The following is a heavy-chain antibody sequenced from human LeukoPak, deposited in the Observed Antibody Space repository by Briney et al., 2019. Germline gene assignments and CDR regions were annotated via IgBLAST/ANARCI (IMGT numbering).Heavy chain of an antibody. CDR2: ISSSSGYL. J-gene: IGHJ4*02. CDR1: GFNFIYYS. Sequence: GGSLRLSCAASGFNFIYYSMKWVRQAPGKGLEWASSISSSSGYLYYADSVKGRFTVSRDNAKNSLYLQMNSLRAEDTAVYYCARLNSNLFDYWGQGTLVTVSS. CDR3: ARLNSNLFDY. D-gene: IGHD1-1*01. V-gene: IGHV3-21*01.